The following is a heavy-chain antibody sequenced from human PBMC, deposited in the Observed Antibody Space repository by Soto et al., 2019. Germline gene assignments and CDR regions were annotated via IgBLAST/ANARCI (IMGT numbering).Heavy chain of an antibody. J-gene: IGHJ4*02. D-gene: IGHD5-18*01. CDR3: ARHGGYSYEDYFDY. V-gene: IGHV1-18*01. Sequence: EASVKVSCKASGYTFSNYLLHWVRQAPGQRLEWMGWINANNVNTNYAQKLQGRVTMTRDTSTSTAYMELRSLRSDDTAVYYCARHGGYSYEDYFDYSGQGTLVTVSS. CDR1: GYTFSNYL. CDR2: INANNVNT.